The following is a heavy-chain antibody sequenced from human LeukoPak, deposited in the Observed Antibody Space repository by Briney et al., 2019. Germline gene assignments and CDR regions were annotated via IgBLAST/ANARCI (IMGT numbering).Heavy chain of an antibody. CDR3: AKESGYSGECFDY. J-gene: IGHJ4*02. CDR1: GFTFSSYA. Sequence: GGSLRLSCAASGFTFSSYAMSWVRQAPGKGLEWVSALSGSGDSTDYADSVKGRITISRDNSKNTLYLRMNSLRAEDTAVYYCAKESGYSGECFDYWGQGTLVTVSS. CDR2: LSGSGDST. D-gene: IGHD5-12*01. V-gene: IGHV3-23*01.